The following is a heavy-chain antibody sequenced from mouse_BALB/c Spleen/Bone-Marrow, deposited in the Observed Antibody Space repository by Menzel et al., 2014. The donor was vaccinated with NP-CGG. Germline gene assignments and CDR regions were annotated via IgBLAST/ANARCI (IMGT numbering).Heavy chain of an antibody. J-gene: IGHJ1*01. D-gene: IGHD1-1*01. Sequence: EVMLVESGGGLVQPGGSLNLSCAASGFDFSRYWMSWARQAPGKGQEWIGEINPGSSTINYTPSLKDKFIISRDNAKNTLYLQMSKVRSEDTALYYCARAGSYWYFDVWGAGTTVTVSS. V-gene: IGHV4-2*02. CDR2: INPGSSTI. CDR3: ARAGSYWYFDV. CDR1: GFDFSRYW.